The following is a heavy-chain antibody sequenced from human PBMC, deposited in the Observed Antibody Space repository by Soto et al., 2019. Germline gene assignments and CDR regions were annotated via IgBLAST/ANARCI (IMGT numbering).Heavy chain of an antibody. CDR3: ARATGAAAGTCFAY. V-gene: IGHV1-18*01. Sequence: ASVKVSCKASGYTFTSYGISWVRQAPGQGLEWMGWISAYNGNTNYAQKLQGRVTMTTDTSTSTAYMELSSLRSEDTAVYYCARATGAAAGTCFAYWGQGTLVTVSS. CDR1: GYTFTSYG. J-gene: IGHJ4*02. D-gene: IGHD6-13*01. CDR2: ISAYNGNT.